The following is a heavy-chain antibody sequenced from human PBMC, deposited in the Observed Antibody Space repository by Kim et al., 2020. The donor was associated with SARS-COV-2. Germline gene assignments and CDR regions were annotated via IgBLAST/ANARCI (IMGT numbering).Heavy chain of an antibody. J-gene: IGHJ3*01. D-gene: IGHD2-8*01. Sequence: SETLSLTCTVSASSITFSTYYWCWFREPPGKRLEGFGIIYYSGNTYSNHSLQSLCAISVVSSWNQFSLKLSSLSAAVPPVFACPTHAGVSILLVFD. CDR2: IYYSGNT. V-gene: IGHV4-39*01. CDR3: PTHAGVSILLVFD. CDR1: ASSITFSTYY.